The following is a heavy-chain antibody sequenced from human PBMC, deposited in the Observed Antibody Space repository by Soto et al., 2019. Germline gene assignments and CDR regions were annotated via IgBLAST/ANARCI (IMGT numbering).Heavy chain of an antibody. CDR3: ARLGCSSTSCYLPYGMDV. Sequence: GGSLRLSCAASGFTFSSYWMSWVRQAPGKGLEWVANIKQDGSEKYYVDSVKGRFTISRDNAKNSLYLQMNSLRAEDTAVYYCARLGCSSTSCYLPYGMDVWGQGTTVTVSS. J-gene: IGHJ6*02. V-gene: IGHV3-7*01. D-gene: IGHD2-2*01. CDR2: IKQDGSEK. CDR1: GFTFSSYW.